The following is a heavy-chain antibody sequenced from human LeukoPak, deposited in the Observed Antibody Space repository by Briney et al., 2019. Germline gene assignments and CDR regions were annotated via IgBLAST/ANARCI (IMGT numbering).Heavy chain of an antibody. CDR1: GVSTSSYY. Sequence: PSETLSLTCTVSGVSTSSYYWSWIRQPPGKGLEWIGYIYYSGSTNYNASLKSRVTISIDTSKNQFSLKLSSVTAADTAVYYCARSGAGWFDHWGQGTLVSVSS. CDR3: ARSGAGWFDH. V-gene: IGHV4-59*01. D-gene: IGHD3-10*01. J-gene: IGHJ5*02. CDR2: IYYSGST.